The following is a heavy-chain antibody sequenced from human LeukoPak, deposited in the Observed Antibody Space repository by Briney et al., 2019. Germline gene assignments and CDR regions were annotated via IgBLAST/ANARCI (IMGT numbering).Heavy chain of an antibody. V-gene: IGHV3-48*04. CDR1: GSTFSSHT. CDR3: ARNLPAADY. D-gene: IGHD2-2*01. Sequence: PGGSLRLSCAASGSTFSSHTMNWVRQAPGKGLEWVSYISSTSSVIYYADSVKGRFTISRDNAESSLYLQMNSLRAEDTAVYYCARNLPAADYWGQGTLVTVSS. CDR2: ISSTSSVI. J-gene: IGHJ4*02.